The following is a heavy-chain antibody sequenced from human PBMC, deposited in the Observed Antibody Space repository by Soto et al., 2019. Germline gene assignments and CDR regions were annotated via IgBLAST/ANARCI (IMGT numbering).Heavy chain of an antibody. V-gene: IGHV4-59*12. D-gene: IGHD6-13*01. CDR1: GGSISSYF. Sequence: SETLSLTCTVSGGSISSYFWTWIRQPPGKGLEWIGYIYYSGSTYYNPSLKSRVTISVDTSKNQFSLKLSSVTAADTAVYYCARERPDGSRLDPWGQGTLVTVSS. J-gene: IGHJ5*02. CDR2: IYYSGST. CDR3: ARERPDGSRLDP.